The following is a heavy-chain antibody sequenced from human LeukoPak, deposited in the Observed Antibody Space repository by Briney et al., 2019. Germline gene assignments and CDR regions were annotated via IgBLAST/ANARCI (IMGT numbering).Heavy chain of an antibody. V-gene: IGHV3-23*01. D-gene: IGHD3-10*01. CDR3: ARAAMVRGVDYFDY. CDR2: ISGSGGST. CDR1: GLTFSSYS. Sequence: PGGSLRLSCAASGLTFSSYSMTWVRQAPGKGLEWGSVISGSGGSTYYGDSVKGRFTISRDNSKNTLYLQMNSLRAEDTAVYYCARAAMVRGVDYFDYWGQGTLVTVSS. J-gene: IGHJ4*02.